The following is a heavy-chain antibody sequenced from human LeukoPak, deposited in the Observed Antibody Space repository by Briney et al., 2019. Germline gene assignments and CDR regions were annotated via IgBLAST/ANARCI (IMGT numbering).Heavy chain of an antibody. CDR3: ATDLTGTTTGHY. J-gene: IGHJ4*02. D-gene: IGHD1-20*01. CDR1: GYTFTGYY. V-gene: IGHV1-2*02. CDR2: INPNNGGT. Sequence: GASVKVSCKASGYTFTGYYIHWVRQAPGQGLELMGWINPNNGGTNYAQKFQGRVTMTRDTSISTAYVELSSLRSEDTAVYYCATDLTGTTTGHYWGQGTLVIVSS.